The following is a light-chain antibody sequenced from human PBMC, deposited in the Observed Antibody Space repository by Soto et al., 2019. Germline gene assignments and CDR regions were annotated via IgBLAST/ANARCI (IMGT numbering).Light chain of an antibody. CDR1: QSVSSY. CDR3: HQRSNWPWT. V-gene: IGKV3-11*01. J-gene: IGKJ1*01. CDR2: DAS. Sequence: EIVLTQSPATLYLSPGERVTLSCRASQSVSSYLAWYQQKPGQAPRLLIYDASNRATRIPARVSGSGSGTDFAITISSLEPEDFAVYFCHQRSNWPWTFGQGTKVELK.